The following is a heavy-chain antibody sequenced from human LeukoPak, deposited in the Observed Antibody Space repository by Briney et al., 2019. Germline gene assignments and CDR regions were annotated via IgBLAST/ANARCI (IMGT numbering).Heavy chain of an antibody. D-gene: IGHD3-10*01. CDR2: IKHDGSEK. J-gene: IGHJ3*02. CDR3: AREDYYGSGSYPNAFDI. CDR1: GFTFSSYW. Sequence: GGSLRLPCAASGFTFSSYWMSWVRQAPGKGLEWVANIKHDGSEKYYVDSVKGRFTISRDNAKNSLYLQMNSLRAEDTAVYYRAREDYYGSGSYPNAFDIWGQGTMVTVSS. V-gene: IGHV3-7*01.